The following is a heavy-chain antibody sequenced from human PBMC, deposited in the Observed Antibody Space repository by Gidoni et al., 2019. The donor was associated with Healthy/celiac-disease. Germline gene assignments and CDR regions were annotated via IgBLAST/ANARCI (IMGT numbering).Heavy chain of an antibody. D-gene: IGHD3-10*01. CDR1: GFPFSSYG. CDR2: ISYDGSNK. Sequence: QVQLVESGGGVVPPGRSLRLSCAASGFPFSSYGMHWVRQAPGKGLEWVAVISYDGSNKYYADSVKGRFTISRDNSKNTLYLQMNSLRAEDTAVYYCAGWGSGTDKNFDYWGQGTLVTVSS. CDR3: AGWGSGTDKNFDY. J-gene: IGHJ4*02. V-gene: IGHV3-30*03.